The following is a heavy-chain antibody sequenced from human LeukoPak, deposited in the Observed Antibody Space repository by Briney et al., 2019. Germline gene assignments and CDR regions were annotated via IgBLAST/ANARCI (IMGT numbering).Heavy chain of an antibody. J-gene: IGHJ4*02. Sequence: PGGSLRLSCAASGFTFSSYTMNWVRQAPGKGLEWVSSISSSSSYIYYAESVKGRFTISRDNAKNSLYLQMNSLRAEDTAVYYCARTTLYDILTGYFDYWGQGTLVTVSS. CDR3: ARTTLYDILTGYFDY. CDR2: ISSSSSYI. CDR1: GFTFSSYT. D-gene: IGHD3-9*01. V-gene: IGHV3-21*01.